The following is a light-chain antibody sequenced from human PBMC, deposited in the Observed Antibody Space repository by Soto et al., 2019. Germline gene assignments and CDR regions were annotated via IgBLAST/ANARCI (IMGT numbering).Light chain of an antibody. V-gene: IGLV2-14*01. Sequence: QSVLTQPASVSGSPGQSITISCTGTSSDVGGYNYVSWYQQHPDKAPKLMIYEVSNRPSGVSNRFSGSKSGNTASLTISGLQAEDEADYYCSSYTASSSLPFVFGSGTKLTVL. J-gene: IGLJ1*01. CDR3: SSYTASSSLPFV. CDR1: SSDVGGYNY. CDR2: EVS.